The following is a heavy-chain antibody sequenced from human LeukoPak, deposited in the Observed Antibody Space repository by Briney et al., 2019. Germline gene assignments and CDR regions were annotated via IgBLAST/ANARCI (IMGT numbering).Heavy chain of an antibody. D-gene: IGHD6-19*01. Sequence: SETLSLTCTVSGGSISSSSYYWGWIRQPPGKGLEWIGSIYYSGSTYYNPSLKSRVTISVDTSKNQFSLKLSSVTAADTAVYYCARVGRWQWLRLNCAFDIWGQGTMVTVSS. CDR3: ARVGRWQWLRLNCAFDI. J-gene: IGHJ3*02. V-gene: IGHV4-39*07. CDR2: IYYSGST. CDR1: GGSISSSSYY.